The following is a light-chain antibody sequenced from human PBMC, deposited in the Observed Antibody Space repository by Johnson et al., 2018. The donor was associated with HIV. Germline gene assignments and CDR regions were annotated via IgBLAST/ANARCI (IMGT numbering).Light chain of an antibody. V-gene: IGLV1-51*02. CDR1: SSNIGNNY. CDR3: GAWDSGLTAHFV. J-gene: IGLJ1*01. CDR2: ENK. Sequence: QAVLTQPPSVSAAPGQKVTISCSGSSSNIGNNYVSWYQQLPGTAPKLLIYENKKQPSGIADRFSASKSGTSATLDITGLQTGDEADYYCGAWDSGLTAHFVFGSGTTITVL.